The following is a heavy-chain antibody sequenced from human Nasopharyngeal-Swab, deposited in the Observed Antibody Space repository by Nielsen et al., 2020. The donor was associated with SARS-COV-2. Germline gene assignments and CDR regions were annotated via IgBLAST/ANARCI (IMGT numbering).Heavy chain of an antibody. D-gene: IGHD3-22*01. J-gene: IGHJ4*02. V-gene: IGHV4-34*01. Sequence: WIRQPPGKGLEWIGEVNHGGSTNSNPSLKSRVTMSVDTSKNQFSLNLGSVTAADTAVYYCARGDSDNPDYSPRVFDYWGQGSLVTVSS. CDR3: ARGDSDNPDYSPRVFDY. CDR2: VNHGGST.